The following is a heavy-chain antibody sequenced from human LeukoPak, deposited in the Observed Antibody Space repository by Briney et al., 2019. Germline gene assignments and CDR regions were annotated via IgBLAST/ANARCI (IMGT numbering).Heavy chain of an antibody. Sequence: GGSLRLSCVASAFAFSSNWMSWVRQAPGKGLEWVSFIYSGGNIYYADSVKGRFTISRDNSKNTLYLQMNSLRAEDTAVYYCARDHRPLNYYDTSGGFDIWGQGTMVTVSS. J-gene: IGHJ3*02. V-gene: IGHV3-66*01. D-gene: IGHD3-22*01. CDR3: ARDHRPLNYYDTSGGFDI. CDR1: AFAFSSNW. CDR2: IYSGGNI.